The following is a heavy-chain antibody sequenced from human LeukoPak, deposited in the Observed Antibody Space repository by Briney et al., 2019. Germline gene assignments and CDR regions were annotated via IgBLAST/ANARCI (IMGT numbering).Heavy chain of an antibody. Sequence: GGSLRLSCAASGFTFSSYWMHWVRKAPGKGLVWVSRINSDGSSTSYADSVKGRFTISRDNAKNTLYLQMNSLRAEDTAVYYCARANYYGSGRAAFDIWGQGTWSPSLQ. CDR2: INSDGSST. D-gene: IGHD3-10*01. V-gene: IGHV3-74*01. CDR1: GFTFSSYW. CDR3: ARANYYGSGRAAFDI. J-gene: IGHJ3*02.